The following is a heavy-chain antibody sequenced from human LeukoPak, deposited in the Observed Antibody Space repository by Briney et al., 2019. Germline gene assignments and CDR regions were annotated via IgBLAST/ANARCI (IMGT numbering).Heavy chain of an antibody. CDR3: VRGNDYSVFDI. J-gene: IGHJ3*02. CDR1: GFTFTTYW. Sequence: PGGSLRLSCAASGFTFTTYWMHWVRQAPGKGLLRVSRINSDGSITNYADSVKGRFTISRDNVKNTLYLQMNSLRAEDTAVYYCVRGNDYSVFDIWGQGTMLTVSS. D-gene: IGHD4-11*01. V-gene: IGHV3-74*01. CDR2: INSDGSIT.